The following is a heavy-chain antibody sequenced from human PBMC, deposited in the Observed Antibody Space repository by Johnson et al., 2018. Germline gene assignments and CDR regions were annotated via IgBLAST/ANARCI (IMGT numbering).Heavy chain of an antibody. CDR2: ISGSGGGT. J-gene: IGHJ3*02. Sequence: VQLQESGGGLVQPGGSLRLSCAASGFTFSSYWMHWVRQAPGTGLVWVSAISGSGGGTYYVDSVQGRLTIPRDDSKNTLFLQMNSLKTEALTVYYCTTVGMVVGVADPIIWGQGRMVTVSS. D-gene: IGHD2-15*01. CDR1: GFTFSSYW. CDR3: TTVGMVVGVADPII. V-gene: IGHV3-23*02.